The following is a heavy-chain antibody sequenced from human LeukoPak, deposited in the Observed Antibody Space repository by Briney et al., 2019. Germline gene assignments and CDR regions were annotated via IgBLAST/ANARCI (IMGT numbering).Heavy chain of an antibody. Sequence: GGSLRLSCAASGFTFDDYAMHWVRQAPGKGLEWVSLISGDGGSTYYADSVKGRFTISRDNSKNSLYLQMNSLRTEDTALYYCAKDSTPQGWYADYYYYMDVWGKGTTVTVSS. CDR1: GFTFDDYA. D-gene: IGHD6-19*01. CDR3: AKDSTPQGWYADYYYYMDV. V-gene: IGHV3-43*02. J-gene: IGHJ6*03. CDR2: ISGDGGST.